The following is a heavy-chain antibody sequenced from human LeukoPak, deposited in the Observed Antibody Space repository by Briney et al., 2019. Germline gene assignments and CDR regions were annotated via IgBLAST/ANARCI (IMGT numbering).Heavy chain of an antibody. CDR2: ISRQGGST. CDR3: VRAIAAADGY. D-gene: IGHD6-13*01. V-gene: IGHV3-64*01. Sequence: PGGSLRLSCAASGFTFSDFAMHWVRQAPGKGLQYVAGISRQGGSTYYSSSVKGRFIVSRDNSKNTLDLQMGSLRAEDTAVYYCVRAIAAADGYWGQGTLVTVSS. J-gene: IGHJ4*02. CDR1: GFTFSDFA.